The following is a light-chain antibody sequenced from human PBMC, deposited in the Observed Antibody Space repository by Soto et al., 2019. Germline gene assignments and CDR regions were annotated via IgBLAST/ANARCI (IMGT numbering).Light chain of an antibody. J-gene: IGKJ3*01. CDR2: AAS. CDR3: QQSYSTLFS. Sequence: DIQMTQSPSSLSASVGDRVTITCRASQTIIRYLNWYQQKPGRAPNLLIYAASNLQSGVPSRFSGSASGTEFTLTISSLQLEDFAPYYCQQSYSTLFSFGPGTKVEIK. CDR1: QTIIRY. V-gene: IGKV1-39*01.